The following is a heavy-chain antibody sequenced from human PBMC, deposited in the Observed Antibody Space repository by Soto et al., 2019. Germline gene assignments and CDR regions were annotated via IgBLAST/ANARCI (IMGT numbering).Heavy chain of an antibody. Sequence: QVQLQESGPGLVKPSETLSLTCTVSGGSISSYYWSWIRQPPGKGLEWIGYIYYSGSTNYNPSLKSRVTISVDTSKNQFSLKLSSVTAADTAVYYCARGLEGGSWFDPWGQGTLVTVSS. D-gene: IGHD2-15*01. CDR1: GGSISSYY. V-gene: IGHV4-59*01. J-gene: IGHJ5*02. CDR3: ARGLEGGSWFDP. CDR2: IYYSGST.